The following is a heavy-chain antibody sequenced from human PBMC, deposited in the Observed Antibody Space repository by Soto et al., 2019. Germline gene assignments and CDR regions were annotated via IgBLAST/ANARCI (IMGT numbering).Heavy chain of an antibody. CDR2: IYHSGST. CDR1: GGSISGGAYS. J-gene: IGHJ5*02. Sequence: SETLSLTCAVSGGSISGGAYSWSWIRQPPGKVLEWIGYIYHSGSTYYNPSLKSRVTISVDRSKNQFSLKLSSVTAADTAVYYCARFYGDYVNWFDPWGPGTLVTSPQ. V-gene: IGHV4-30-2*01. CDR3: ARFYGDYVNWFDP. D-gene: IGHD4-17*01.